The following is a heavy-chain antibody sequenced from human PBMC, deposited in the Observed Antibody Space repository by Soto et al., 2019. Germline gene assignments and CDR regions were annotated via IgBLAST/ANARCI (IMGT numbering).Heavy chain of an antibody. J-gene: IGHJ6*02. CDR1: GGTFSSYA. CDR3: ARGNKYYDFWSGYYTSYYYCMDV. V-gene: IGHV1-69*13. D-gene: IGHD3-3*01. CDR2: IIPIFGTA. Sequence: SVKVSCKASGGTFSSYAISWVRQAPGQGLEWMGGIIPIFGTANYAQKFQGRVTITADESTSTAYMELSSLRSDDTAVYYCARGNKYYDFWSGYYTSYYYCMDVWCQGTTVTVSS.